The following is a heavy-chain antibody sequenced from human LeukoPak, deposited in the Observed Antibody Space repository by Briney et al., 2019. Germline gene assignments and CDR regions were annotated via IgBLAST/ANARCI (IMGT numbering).Heavy chain of an antibody. D-gene: IGHD3-10*01. Sequence: GGSLRLSCAASGFTFSNAWMSWVRQAPGKGLEWVGRIKSKTDGGTTDYAARVKGRFTISRDDSKNTLYLQMNSLKTKDTAVYYCTTQLLWFGESLGYWGQGTLVTVSS. CDR3: TTQLLWFGESLGY. J-gene: IGHJ4*02. V-gene: IGHV3-15*01. CDR2: IKSKTDGGTT. CDR1: GFTFSNAW.